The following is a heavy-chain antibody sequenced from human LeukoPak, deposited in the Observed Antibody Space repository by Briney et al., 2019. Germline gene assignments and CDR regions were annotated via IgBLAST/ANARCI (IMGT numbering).Heavy chain of an antibody. Sequence: SETLSLTCAVYSGSFSGYYWNWIRQPPGKGLEWIGEINHSGGTNYNPSLKSRVTISIDTSKNQFSLRLSSVTAADTAVYYCARRANGPSYWGQGTLVTVSS. CDR2: INHSGGT. J-gene: IGHJ4*02. CDR3: ARRANGPSY. V-gene: IGHV4-34*01. D-gene: IGHD2-8*01. CDR1: SGSFSGYY.